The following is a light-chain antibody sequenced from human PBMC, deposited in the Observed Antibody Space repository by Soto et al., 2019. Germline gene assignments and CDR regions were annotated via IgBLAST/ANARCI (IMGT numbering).Light chain of an antibody. Sequence: DIQMTQSPSTLSASVGDRVTITCRASQSIRTWLAWYQQKPGTAPKLLIYEASTLERGVPSRFSGLRSGTEFTLSVSSLQPDDFATYYCQQLNTLPFTFGQGTRLEIK. J-gene: IGKJ5*01. CDR3: QQLNTLPFT. CDR2: EAS. V-gene: IGKV1-5*03. CDR1: QSIRTW.